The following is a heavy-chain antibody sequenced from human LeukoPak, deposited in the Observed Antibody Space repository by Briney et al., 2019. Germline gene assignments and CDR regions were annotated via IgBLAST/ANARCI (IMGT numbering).Heavy chain of an antibody. CDR2: IDNSVGHI. J-gene: IGHJ4*02. CDR1: GFTFGSYA. CDR3: AREGTWLHEY. V-gene: IGHV3-21*05. Sequence: PGGSLRLSCAASGFTFGSYAMSWVRQAPGKGLEWVAHIDNSVGHIYYRESVKGRFTISRDNSRNSLYLQMNTLRAEDTAVYYCAREGTWLHEYWGQGTLVTVSS. D-gene: IGHD5-12*01.